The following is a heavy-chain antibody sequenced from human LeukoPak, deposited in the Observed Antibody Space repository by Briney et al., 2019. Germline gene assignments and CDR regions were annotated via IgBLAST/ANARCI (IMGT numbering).Heavy chain of an antibody. CDR2: IHYSGST. V-gene: IGHV4-39*02. J-gene: IGHJ3*02. CDR1: GGSISSSTYY. CDR3: ARDRAYYYDSSGYSYAFDI. Sequence: SETLSLTCTVSGGSISSSTYYWGWIRQPPGKGLEWIGTIHYSGSTYYNPSLKSRATISVDTSKNQFSLRLSSVTAADTAVYYCARDRAYYYDSSGYSYAFDIWGQGTMVTVSS. D-gene: IGHD3-22*01.